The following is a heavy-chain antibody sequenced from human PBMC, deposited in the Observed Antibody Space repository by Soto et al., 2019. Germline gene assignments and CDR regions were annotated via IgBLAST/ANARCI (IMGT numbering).Heavy chain of an antibody. J-gene: IGHJ6*02. CDR3: ARIRGYYYGLDV. CDR1: GFTLSTYG. Sequence: VQLLESGGGLAQPGGSLRLSCAASGFTLSTYGMTWVRQAPGKGLEWVSAITGTGGNTYYVESVKGRFTVSRDNSKNMLYLQVNSLRAEDTAVYYCARIRGYYYGLDVWGQGTTVTVSS. CDR2: ITGTGGNT. V-gene: IGHV3-23*01.